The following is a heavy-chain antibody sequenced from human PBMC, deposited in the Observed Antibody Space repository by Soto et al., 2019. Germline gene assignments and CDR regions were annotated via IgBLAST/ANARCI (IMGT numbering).Heavy chain of an antibody. CDR3: ARPTLVGALSYWNFDL. V-gene: IGHV4-39*01. D-gene: IGHD1-26*01. CDR2: MHYSGNS. J-gene: IGHJ2*01. Sequence: QLQLQESGPGLVKPSETLSLTCTVSGGSISSSSYYWGWIRQPPGKGLEWIGRMHYSGNSYYNPSLKSRVTISVDTSKNQFSLKLSSVTAADTAVYYCARPTLVGALSYWNFDLWGRGTLVTVSS. CDR1: GGSISSSSYY.